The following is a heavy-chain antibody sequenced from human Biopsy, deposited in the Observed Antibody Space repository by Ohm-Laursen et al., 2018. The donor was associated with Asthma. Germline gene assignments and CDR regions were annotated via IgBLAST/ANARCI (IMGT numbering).Heavy chain of an antibody. Sequence: SETLPLTCTVSGGSISGFYWSWIRQPPGKGLEWIGYIYYTGTTNYNPSLKSRVSISVDTSKNQFSLKLTSVTAADTAVYYCARDFGGWYYFDNWGQGSLVTVSS. CDR3: ARDFGGWYYFDN. J-gene: IGHJ4*02. D-gene: IGHD3-3*01. CDR2: IYYTGTT. CDR1: GGSISGFY. V-gene: IGHV4-59*01.